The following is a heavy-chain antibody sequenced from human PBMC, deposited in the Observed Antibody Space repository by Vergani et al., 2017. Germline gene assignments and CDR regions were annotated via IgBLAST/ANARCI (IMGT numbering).Heavy chain of an antibody. Sequence: QVQLVPSGAEVKKPGASVKVSCKASGGTFSSYAISWVRQAPGQGLEWMGGIIPIFGTANYAQKFQGRVTITADESTSTAYMELSSLRSEDTAVYYCARNPTTLYFFDYWGQGTLVTVSS. CDR3: ARNPTTLYFFDY. J-gene: IGHJ4*02. CDR1: GGTFSSYA. CDR2: IIPIFGTA. D-gene: IGHD1-26*01. V-gene: IGHV1-69*13.